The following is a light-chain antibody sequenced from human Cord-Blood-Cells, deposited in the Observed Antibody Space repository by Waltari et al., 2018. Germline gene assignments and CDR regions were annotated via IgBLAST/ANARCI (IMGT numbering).Light chain of an antibody. CDR2: GAS. V-gene: IGKV3-15*01. CDR1: QSVSSN. Sequence: EIVMTQSPATLSVSPGERAPPSCRASQSVSSNLAWYQQKPGQAPRLLIYGASTRATGIPARFSGSGSGTEFTLTISSLQSEDFAVYYCQQYNNWPPVTFGGGTKVEIK. J-gene: IGKJ4*01. CDR3: QQYNNWPPVT.